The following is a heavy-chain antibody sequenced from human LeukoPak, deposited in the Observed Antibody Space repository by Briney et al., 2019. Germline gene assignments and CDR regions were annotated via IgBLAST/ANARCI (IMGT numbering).Heavy chain of an antibody. CDR1: GFSFRSSN. CDR3: ASSVYSYNSGWYPLS. V-gene: IGHV3-21*01. CDR2: FDSSSTYT. Sequence: SGGSLRLSCVASGFSFRSSNRNGSGRAPGRGLNGVESFDSSSTYTYYGDSVRGRFTISRDNAKNSLYLQVNSLRAEDTAVYYCASSVYSYNSGWYPLSWGQGTLVTVSS. J-gene: IGHJ5*02. D-gene: IGHD6-19*01.